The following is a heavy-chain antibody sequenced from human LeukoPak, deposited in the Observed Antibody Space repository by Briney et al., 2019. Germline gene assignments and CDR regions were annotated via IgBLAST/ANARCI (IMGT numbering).Heavy chain of an antibody. V-gene: IGHV3-73*01. CDR2: IRSKANSYAT. CDR3: TSDIAAAGI. Sequence: GGSLKLSCAASGFTFSGSAIHWVRQASGKGLEWVGRIRSKANSYATAYAASVKGRFTISRDDSKNTAYLQMNSLKTEDTAVYYCTSDIAAAGIWGQGTLVTVSS. J-gene: IGHJ4*02. CDR1: GFTFSGSA. D-gene: IGHD6-13*01.